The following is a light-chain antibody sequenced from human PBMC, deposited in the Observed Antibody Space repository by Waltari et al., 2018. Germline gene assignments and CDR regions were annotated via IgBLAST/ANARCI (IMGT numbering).Light chain of an antibody. V-gene: IGKV4-1*01. CDR2: WAS. J-gene: IGKJ2*01. Sequence: DIVMTQSPEYLAVSLGERATINCKSSQSLLHFSNNEFYLAWYQQKPGQSPKLLVHWASTRESGVPDRFSGSGSGREFTLTISGLQAEDVAVYYCQQYYSIPYTFGQGTRLEIK. CDR3: QQYYSIPYT. CDR1: QSLLHFSNNEFY.